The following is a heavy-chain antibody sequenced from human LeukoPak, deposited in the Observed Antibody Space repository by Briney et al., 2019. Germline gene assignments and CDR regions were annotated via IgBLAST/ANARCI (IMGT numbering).Heavy chain of an antibody. Sequence: ASVKVSCKASGYTFTGYFVHWVRQAPGHGLDWMGRINSNTGGTTYAQKFQGRVTMARDTSITTAHMELSRLKSDDTAVYYCARGQPYGDYNWFDLWGQGALVTVSS. CDR3: ARGQPYGDYNWFDL. CDR2: INSNTGGT. V-gene: IGHV1-2*06. J-gene: IGHJ5*02. D-gene: IGHD4-17*01. CDR1: GYTFTGYF.